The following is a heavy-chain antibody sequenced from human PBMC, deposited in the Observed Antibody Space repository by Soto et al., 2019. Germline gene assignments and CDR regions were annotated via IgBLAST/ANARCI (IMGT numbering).Heavy chain of an antibody. CDR3: ARVYGSGSPWIPLGMDV. D-gene: IGHD3-10*01. CDR1: GFIFNTYN. CDR2: ISSSSNYI. V-gene: IGHV3-21*01. J-gene: IGHJ6*02. Sequence: EVQLVESGGGLVKPGGSLRLSCAASGFIFNTYNMYWIRQAPGKGLEWVSSISSSSNYIYYADSVKGRFTISRDNAKNSLFLQMNNLRAEDTAVYYCARVYGSGSPWIPLGMDVWGQGTTVTVSS.